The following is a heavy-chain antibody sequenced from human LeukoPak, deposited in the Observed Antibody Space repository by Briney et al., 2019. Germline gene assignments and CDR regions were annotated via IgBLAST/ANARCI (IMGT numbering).Heavy chain of an antibody. CDR1: GYTFTDYY. CDR3: ATGYIVDTAMVPNWFDP. CDR2: VDPEDGET. V-gene: IGHV1-69-2*01. D-gene: IGHD5-18*01. Sequence: ASVKVSCKASGYTFTDYYMHWVQQAPGKGLEWMGLVDPEDGETIYAEKFQGRVTITADTSTDTAYMELSSLRSEDTAVYYCATGYIVDTAMVPNWFDPWGQGTLVTVSS. J-gene: IGHJ5*02.